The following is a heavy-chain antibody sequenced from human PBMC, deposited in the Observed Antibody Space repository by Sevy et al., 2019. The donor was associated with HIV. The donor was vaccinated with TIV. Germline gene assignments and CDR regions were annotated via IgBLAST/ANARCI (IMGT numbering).Heavy chain of an antibody. Sequence: GGSLRLSCAASGFTFSRYAMNWVRQAPGKGLEWVSGISGSGGSGDKTNYADSVKGRFTISRDESKNSLNLQLNSLSAEDTAIYYCARKYDSSGYFDYWGQGTLVTVSS. CDR1: GFTFSRYA. D-gene: IGHD3-22*01. CDR2: ISGSGGSGDKT. J-gene: IGHJ4*02. V-gene: IGHV3-23*01. CDR3: ARKYDSSGYFDY.